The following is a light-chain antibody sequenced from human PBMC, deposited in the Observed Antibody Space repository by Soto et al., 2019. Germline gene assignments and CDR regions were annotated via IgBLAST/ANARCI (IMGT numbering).Light chain of an antibody. CDR3: QQSGTSPRT. CDR2: DVS. J-gene: IGKJ2*01. Sequence: EIVLTQSPGTLSLSPGDRATLTCRASQSVNNVYLAWYQQKPGQAPRLLIYDVSSRATGIPDRFSGSGSGTDFTLTISRLEPEDFAVYYCQQSGTSPRTFGQGTKLEIK. V-gene: IGKV3-20*01. CDR1: QSVNNVY.